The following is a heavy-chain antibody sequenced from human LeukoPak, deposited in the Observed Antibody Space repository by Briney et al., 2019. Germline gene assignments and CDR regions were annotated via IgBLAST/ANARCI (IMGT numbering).Heavy chain of an antibody. CDR2: IYYSGST. CDR1: GGSISSYY. CDR3: ARAYRYSSGWGRYYYYYMDV. D-gene: IGHD6-19*01. J-gene: IGHJ6*03. V-gene: IGHV4-59*01. Sequence: SETLSLTCTVSGGSISSYYWSWIRQPPGKGLEWIGYIYYSGSTNYNPSLKSRVTISVDTSKKQFSLKLSSVTAADTAVYYCARAYRYSSGWGRYYYYYMDVWGKGTTVTISS.